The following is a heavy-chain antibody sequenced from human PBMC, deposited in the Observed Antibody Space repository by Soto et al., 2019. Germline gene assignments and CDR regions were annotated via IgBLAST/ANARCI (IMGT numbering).Heavy chain of an antibody. D-gene: IGHD3-22*01. Sequence: PGGSLRLSCSASGFTFSSYAMHWVRQAPGKGLEYVSSISTNGGSTHYADSVKGRFTISRDNSKNTQYLQMSSLRADDTAVYYCVKGEDYYDSSGYYPFDYWGQGTLVTVSS. CDR3: VKGEDYYDSSGYYPFDY. V-gene: IGHV3-64D*06. J-gene: IGHJ4*02. CDR1: GFTFSSYA. CDR2: ISTNGGST.